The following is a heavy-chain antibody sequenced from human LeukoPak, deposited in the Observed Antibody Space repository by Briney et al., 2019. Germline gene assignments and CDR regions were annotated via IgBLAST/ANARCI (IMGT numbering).Heavy chain of an antibody. CDR2: IKSKTDGGTT. J-gene: IGHJ3*02. CDR3: TTVGSTMISDAFDI. CDR1: GFTFTNAW. D-gene: IGHD3-22*01. Sequence: GGSLRLSCAASGFTFTNAWMNWVRQAPGKGLEWVGRIKSKTDGGTTDYAAPVKGRFTISRDDSKNKLYLQMNSLRIDDTAVYYCTTVGSTMISDAFDIWGQGTMVTISS. V-gene: IGHV3-15*01.